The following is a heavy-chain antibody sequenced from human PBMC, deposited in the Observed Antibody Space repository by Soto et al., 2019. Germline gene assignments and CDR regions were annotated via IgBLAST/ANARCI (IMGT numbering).Heavy chain of an antibody. V-gene: IGHV1-69*12. D-gene: IGHD3-10*01. Sequence: QVQLVQSGAEVKKPGSSVKVSCKASGGTFSNYALISWVRQAPGQGLEWMGGIIPIDATVNYALKFQGRITITADESTTTAYMDLGSLRSEDTAVYYCARDLLGFGYTYADVWGQGTTVTVSS. CDR3: ARDLLGFGYTYADV. J-gene: IGHJ6*01. CDR1: GGTFSNYA. CDR2: IIPIDATV.